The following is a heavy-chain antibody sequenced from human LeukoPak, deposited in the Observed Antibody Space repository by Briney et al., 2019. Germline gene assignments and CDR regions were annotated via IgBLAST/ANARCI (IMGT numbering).Heavy chain of an antibody. CDR1: GGSISSYS. Sequence: PSETLSLTCTVSGGSISSYSWSWIRQPPGKGLEWIGYIYYSGSTNYNPSLKSRVTISVDTSKNQFSLKLSSVTAADTAVYYCARDFDVVVTALFDYWGQGTLVTVSS. CDR2: IYYSGST. J-gene: IGHJ4*02. CDR3: ARDFDVVVTALFDY. V-gene: IGHV4-59*12. D-gene: IGHD2-21*02.